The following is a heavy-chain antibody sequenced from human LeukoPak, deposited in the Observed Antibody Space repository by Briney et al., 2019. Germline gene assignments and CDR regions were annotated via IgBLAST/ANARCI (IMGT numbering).Heavy chain of an antibody. V-gene: IGHV3-15*01. CDR3: TTSLGLGMATILH. D-gene: IGHD5-24*01. CDR1: GFTLTNAW. CDR2: IKSKTDGRTT. J-gene: IGHJ4*02. Sequence: GGSLRLSCAASGFTLTNAWMSWGRQAPGKGLEWVGRIKSKTDGRTTDYAAPVKGRFTISRDDSKNTLYLQMNSLKTEDTAVYYCTTSLGLGMATILHWGQGTLVTVSS.